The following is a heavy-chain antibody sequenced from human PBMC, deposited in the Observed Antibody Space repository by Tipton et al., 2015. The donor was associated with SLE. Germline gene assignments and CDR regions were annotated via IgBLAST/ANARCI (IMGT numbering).Heavy chain of an antibody. V-gene: IGHV4-61*09. CDR1: GGSISSGSYY. Sequence: TLSLTCTVSGGSISSGSYYWSWIRQPAGKGLEWIGYIYTSGSTYYNPSLKSRVTISVDTSKNQFSLKLSSVTAADTAVYYCARDGGSSWYQVGFDYWGQGTLVTVSS. CDR3: ARDGGSSWYQVGFDY. CDR2: IYTSGST. D-gene: IGHD6-13*01. J-gene: IGHJ4*02.